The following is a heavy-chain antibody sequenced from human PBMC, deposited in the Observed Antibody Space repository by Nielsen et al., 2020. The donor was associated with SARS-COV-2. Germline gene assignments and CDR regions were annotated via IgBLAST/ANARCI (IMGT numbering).Heavy chain of an antibody. CDR3: ARGSTSCCAFDY. CDR2: ISSSSSYI. D-gene: IGHD2-2*01. Sequence: GESLKISCAASGFTFSSYSMNWVRQAPGKGLEWVSSISSSSSYIYYADSVKGRFTISRDNAKNSLYLQMNSLRAEDTAVYYCARGSTSCCAFDYWGQGTLVTVSS. CDR1: GFTFSSYS. J-gene: IGHJ4*02. V-gene: IGHV3-21*01.